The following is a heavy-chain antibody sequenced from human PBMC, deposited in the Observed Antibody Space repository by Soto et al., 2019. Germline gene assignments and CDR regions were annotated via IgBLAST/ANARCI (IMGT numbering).Heavy chain of an antibody. J-gene: IGHJ5*02. Sequence: TLVNPTQTLTLTCTFSGFSLSTSGVGVGWIRQPPGKALEWLALIYWDDDKRYSPSLKSRLTITKDTSKNQVVLTMTNMDPVDIATYYCAHRPGFGETENWFDPWGQGTLVTVSS. CDR2: IYWDDDK. CDR1: GFSLSTSGVG. V-gene: IGHV2-5*02. D-gene: IGHD3-10*01. CDR3: AHRPGFGETENWFDP.